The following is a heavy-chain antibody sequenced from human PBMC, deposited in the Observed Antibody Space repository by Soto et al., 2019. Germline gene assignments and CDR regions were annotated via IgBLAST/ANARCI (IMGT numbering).Heavy chain of an antibody. CDR2: INAGNGNT. V-gene: IGHV1-3*01. Sequence: ASVKVSCKASGYTFTSYAMHWVRQAPGQRLEWKGWINAGNGNTKYSQKFQGRVTITRDTSASTAYMELSSLRSEDTAVYYCARDGGDIVLMVYALPPNNWFDPWGQGTLVTVSS. J-gene: IGHJ5*02. CDR1: GYTFTSYA. D-gene: IGHD2-8*01. CDR3: ARDGGDIVLMVYALPPNNWFDP.